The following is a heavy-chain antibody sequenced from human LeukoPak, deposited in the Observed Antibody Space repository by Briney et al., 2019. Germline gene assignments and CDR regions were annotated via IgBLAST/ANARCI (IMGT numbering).Heavy chain of an antibody. CDR1: GYSISSGYY. J-gene: IGHJ6*03. CDR3: ARRGYDILTGYRYYYYYYMDV. Sequence: TTSETLSLTCTVSGYSISSGYYWGWIRQPPGKGLEWIGSIYHSGSTYYNPPLKSRVTISVDTSKNQFSLKLSSVTAADTAVYYCARRGYDILTGYRYYYYYYMDVWGKGTTVTISS. CDR2: IYHSGST. V-gene: IGHV4-38-2*02. D-gene: IGHD3-9*01.